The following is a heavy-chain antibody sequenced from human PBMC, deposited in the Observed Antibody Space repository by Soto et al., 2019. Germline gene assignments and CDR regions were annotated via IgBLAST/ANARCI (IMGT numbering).Heavy chain of an antibody. J-gene: IGHJ6*02. CDR3: AKGLSVGGYCSSTSCYPYYYYGMDV. CDR2: ISWNSGSI. D-gene: IGHD2-2*01. CDR1: GFTFDDYA. Sequence: GGSLSLSCAASGFTFDDYAMHWVRQAPGKGLEWVSGISWNSGSIGYADSVKGRFTISRDNAKNSLYLQMNSLRAEDTALYYCAKGLSVGGYCSSTSCYPYYYYGMDVWGQGTTVTVSS. V-gene: IGHV3-9*01.